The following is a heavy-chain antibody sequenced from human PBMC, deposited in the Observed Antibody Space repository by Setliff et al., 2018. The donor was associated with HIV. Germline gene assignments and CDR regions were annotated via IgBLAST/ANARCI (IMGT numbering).Heavy chain of an antibody. V-gene: IGHV4-4*08. CDR3: ARGGRGYMYG. Sequence: PSETLSLTCAVSSESIVSYYWNWIRQPPGRGLEWIGYINTSGSTNYNPSLKSRVTISVDTSKDQFSLKLSSVTAADTAVYYCARGGRGYMYGWGRGTLVTVSS. J-gene: IGHJ4*02. D-gene: IGHD5-18*01. CDR1: SESIVSYY. CDR2: INTSGST.